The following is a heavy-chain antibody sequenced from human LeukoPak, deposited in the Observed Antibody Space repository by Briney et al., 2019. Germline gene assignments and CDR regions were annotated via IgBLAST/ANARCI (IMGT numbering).Heavy chain of an antibody. D-gene: IGHD4-11*01. CDR3: AAMGMTTVTTDYYYYGMDV. V-gene: IGHV1-58*02. CDR2: IVVGSGNT. Sequence: SVKVSCKASGFTFTSSAMQWVRQARGQRLEWIGWIVVGSGNTNYAQKFQERVTITRDMSTSTACMELSSLRSEDTAVYYCAAMGMTTVTTDYYYYGMDVWGQGTTVTVSS. CDR1: GFTFTSSA. J-gene: IGHJ6*02.